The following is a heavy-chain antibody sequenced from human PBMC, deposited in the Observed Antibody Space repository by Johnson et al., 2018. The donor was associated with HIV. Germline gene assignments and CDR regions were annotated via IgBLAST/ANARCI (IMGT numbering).Heavy chain of an antibody. J-gene: IGHJ3*02. V-gene: IGHV3-74*01. CDR2: SNSDGSTT. Sequence: VLLVESGGALVQPGGSLRLSCAGSGFNVSDNYMSWVRQAPGKGLVWVSRSNSDGSTTTYADSVRGRFTISTDKARNTLHLQMNSLRVEDTAVYYCAREWGVITFGGVIPRNAFESGGQGTMVTVSS. CDR1: GFNVSDNY. D-gene: IGHD3-16*02. CDR3: AREWGVITFGGVIPRNAFES.